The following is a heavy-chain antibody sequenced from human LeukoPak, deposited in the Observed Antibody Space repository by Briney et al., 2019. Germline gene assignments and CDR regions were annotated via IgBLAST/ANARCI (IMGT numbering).Heavy chain of an antibody. D-gene: IGHD3-10*01. Sequence: PGGSLRLSCAASGFTFSSYAMSWVRQAPGKGLEWVSAISGSGGSTYYADSVKGRFTISRDNSKNTLYLQMNSLRAEDTAVYYCAKDLPDYYGSGSYYQDYWGQGTLVTVSS. CDR3: AKDLPDYYGSGSYYQDY. J-gene: IGHJ4*02. V-gene: IGHV3-23*01. CDR2: ISGSGGST. CDR1: GFTFSSYA.